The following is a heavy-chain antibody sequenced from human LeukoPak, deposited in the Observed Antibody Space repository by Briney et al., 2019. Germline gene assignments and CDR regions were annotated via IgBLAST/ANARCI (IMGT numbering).Heavy chain of an antibody. V-gene: IGHV4-39*01. CDR2: IYYSGST. D-gene: IGHD2/OR15-2a*01. J-gene: IGHJ4*02. CDR1: GGSISSSSYY. CDR3: ARHFYDPNVYFDY. Sequence: SETLSLTCTVSGGSISSSSYYWGWIRQPPGKGLEWIGSIYYSGSTYYNPSLKSRVTISVDTSKNQFSLKLSSVTAADTAVYFCARHFYDPNVYFDYWGQGTLVTVSS.